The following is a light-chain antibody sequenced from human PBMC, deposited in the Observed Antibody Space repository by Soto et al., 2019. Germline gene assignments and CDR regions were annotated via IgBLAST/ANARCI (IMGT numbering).Light chain of an antibody. CDR2: GNS. Sequence: QSALTPPPSVSGAPGQRVTIACTGSSANIGAGYDVHWYQQLPGTVPKLLIYGNSNRPSGVPDRFSGSKSGTSAFLAITGLQAEDEADYYCHSYDSSLSGSVFGGGTQLTVL. CDR3: HSYDSSLSGSV. CDR1: SANIGAGYD. V-gene: IGLV1-40*01. J-gene: IGLJ3*02.